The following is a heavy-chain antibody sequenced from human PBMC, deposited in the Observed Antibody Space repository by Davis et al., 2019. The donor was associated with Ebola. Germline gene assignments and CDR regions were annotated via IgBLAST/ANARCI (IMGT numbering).Heavy chain of an antibody. Sequence: PGGSLRLSCAASGFTFSSYSMNWVRQAPGKGLEWIADISRSGNSIYYADSVKGRFTISRDNSKNTLYLQMNSLRAEDTAVYYCARGFYSGYDPYYYYMDVWGKGTTVTVSS. J-gene: IGHJ6*03. CDR3: ARGFYSGYDPYYYYMDV. D-gene: IGHD5-12*01. CDR2: ISRSGNSI. CDR1: GFTFSSYS. V-gene: IGHV3-48*01.